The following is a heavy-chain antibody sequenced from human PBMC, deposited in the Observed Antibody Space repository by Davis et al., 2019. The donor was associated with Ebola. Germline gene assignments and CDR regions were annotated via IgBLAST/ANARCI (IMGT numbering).Heavy chain of an antibody. D-gene: IGHD6-6*01. J-gene: IGHJ4*02. V-gene: IGHV3-7*01. CDR1: GFSFSSYW. Sequence: GGSLRLSFAASGFSFSSYWMSWVRQAPGKGLEWVANINQDGSQINYVDSVRGRFTISRDNAKNALYLQMNSLKVEDTAVYYCARFSRGSIEAYWGQGTLVTVSS. CDR2: INQDGSQI. CDR3: ARFSRGSIEAY.